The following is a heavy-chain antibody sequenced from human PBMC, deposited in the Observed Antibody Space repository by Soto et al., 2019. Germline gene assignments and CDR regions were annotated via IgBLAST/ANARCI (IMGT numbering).Heavy chain of an antibody. CDR2: INHSGST. CDR1: GGSFSGYY. D-gene: IGHD6-25*01. CDR3: ARGLHAIYVPTRIAAGEYFQH. V-gene: IGHV4-34*01. Sequence: QVQLQQWGAGLLKPSETLSLTCAVYGGSFSGYYWSWIRQPPGKGLEWIGEINHSGSTNYNPSLKSRVTISVDTSKNQFSLKLSSVTAADTAVYYCARGLHAIYVPTRIAAGEYFQHWGQGTLVTVSS. J-gene: IGHJ1*01.